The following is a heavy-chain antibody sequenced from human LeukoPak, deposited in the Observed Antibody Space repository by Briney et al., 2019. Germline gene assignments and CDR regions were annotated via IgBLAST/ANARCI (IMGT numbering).Heavy chain of an antibody. D-gene: IGHD3-10*01. V-gene: IGHV4-59*01. J-gene: IGHJ4*02. Sequence: SSETLSLTCTVSGASINTYYWSWIRQPPGKGLEWIGYIYYSGTTSYNPSLKTRVTISIDTSKNQFSLKLSSVTAADTAVYYCARVLRPMASQYYFDYWGQGTLVTVSS. CDR2: IYYSGTT. CDR3: ARVLRPMASQYYFDY. CDR1: GASINTYY.